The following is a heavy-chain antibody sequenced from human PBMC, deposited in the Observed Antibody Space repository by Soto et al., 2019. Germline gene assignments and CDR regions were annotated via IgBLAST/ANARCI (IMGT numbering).Heavy chain of an antibody. CDR1: GGTFSSYT. Sequence: ASVKVSCKASGGTFSSYTISWVRQAPGQGLEWMGRIIPILGIANYAQKFQGRVTITADKSTSTAYMELSSLRSEDTAVYYCARGHSIVVVPAAIYPYYGMDVWGQGTTVTVSS. D-gene: IGHD2-2*01. J-gene: IGHJ6*02. CDR2: IIPILGIA. V-gene: IGHV1-69*02. CDR3: ARGHSIVVVPAAIYPYYGMDV.